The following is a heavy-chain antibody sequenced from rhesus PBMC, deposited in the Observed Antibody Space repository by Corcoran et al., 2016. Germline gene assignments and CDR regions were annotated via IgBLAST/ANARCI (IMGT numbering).Heavy chain of an antibody. CDR2: IYGSSTST. V-gene: IGHV4S10*01. J-gene: IGHJ5-1*01. D-gene: IGHD1-1*01. CDR1: GGSLRDSYR. Sequence: QVQLQESGPGVVKPSETLSLTCAVSGGSLRDSYRWGGIRPPPGKGLEWIGYIYGSSTSTNYNPALKSRVTISKDTSKNQFSLKLSSVTAADTAVYYCARDWKGRYNGFDVWGPGVLVTVSS. CDR3: ARDWKGRYNGFDV.